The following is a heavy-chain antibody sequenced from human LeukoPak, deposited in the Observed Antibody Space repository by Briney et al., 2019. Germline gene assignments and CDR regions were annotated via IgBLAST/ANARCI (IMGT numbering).Heavy chain of an antibody. CDR2: IYYSGST. CDR3: ARGMAARDDAFDI. CDR1: GGSISSYY. J-gene: IGHJ3*02. Sequence: PSETPSLTCTVSGGSISSYYWSWIRQPPGKGLEWIGYIYYSGSTNYNPSLKSRVTISVDTSKNQFSLKLSSVTAADTAVYYCARGMAARDDAFDIWGQGTMVTVSS. V-gene: IGHV4-59*01. D-gene: IGHD6-6*01.